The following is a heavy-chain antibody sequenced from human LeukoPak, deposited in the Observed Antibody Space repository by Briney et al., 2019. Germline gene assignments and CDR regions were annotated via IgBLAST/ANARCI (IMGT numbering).Heavy chain of an antibody. V-gene: IGHV3-15*01. CDR3: TTTHLYYDSSGYYLSH. J-gene: IGHJ3*01. CDR2: IKSKTDGGTT. CDR1: GFTFSNAW. D-gene: IGHD3-22*01. Sequence: PGGSLRLSCAASGFTFSNAWMSCVRQAPGKGLEWVGRIKSKTDGGTTDYAAPVKGRFTISRDDSKNTLYLQMNSLKTEDTAVYYCTTTHLYYDSSGYYLSHWGQGTMVTVSS.